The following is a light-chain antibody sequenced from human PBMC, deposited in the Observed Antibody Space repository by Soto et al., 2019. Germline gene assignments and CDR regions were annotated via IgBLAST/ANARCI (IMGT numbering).Light chain of an antibody. CDR3: QQYGSSSWT. CDR2: GAS. J-gene: IGKJ1*01. V-gene: IGKV3-20*01. CDR1: QSISSSY. Sequence: EIVLTQSPGTLSLSPGKRATLCCRASQSISSSYLAWYQQRPGQAPRLLIYGASSRATGIPDRFSGSGSGTEFTLTSSRLEPEDFAVYYCQQYGSSSWTFGQGTKVDIK.